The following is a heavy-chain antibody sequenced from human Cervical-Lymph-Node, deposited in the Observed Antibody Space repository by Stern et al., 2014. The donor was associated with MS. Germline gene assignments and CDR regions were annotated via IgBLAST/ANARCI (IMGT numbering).Heavy chain of an antibody. V-gene: IGHV3-23*04. Sequence: EVQLVESGGNLVQPGGSLRLSCAPSGFTFSDYAMTWIRQAPGKGLEWISSISGSGGNTSYAAPVKARFTISRDNPKNTLDLQMNSRRAEDSALYYCTKVFTVTGPGYGVDVWGQGTTVTVSS. CDR3: TKVFTVTGPGYGVDV. J-gene: IGHJ6*02. CDR2: ISGSGGNT. CDR1: GFTFSDYA. D-gene: IGHD1-14*01.